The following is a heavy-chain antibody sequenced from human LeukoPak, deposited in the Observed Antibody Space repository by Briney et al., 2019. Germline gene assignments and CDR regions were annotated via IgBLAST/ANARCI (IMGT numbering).Heavy chain of an antibody. CDR2: IRYDGSNK. V-gene: IGHV3-30*02. CDR1: GFSFSSDG. J-gene: IGHJ5*02. CDR3: AKDRGYGDGYNWFDP. Sequence: PGGSLRLSCAASGFSFSSDGMHWVRQAPGTGLGWGAFIRYDGSNKYYADSVKGRFTISRDNSKNTLYLQMNSLRAEDTAVYYCAKDRGYGDGYNWFDPWGQGTLVTVSS. D-gene: IGHD4-17*01.